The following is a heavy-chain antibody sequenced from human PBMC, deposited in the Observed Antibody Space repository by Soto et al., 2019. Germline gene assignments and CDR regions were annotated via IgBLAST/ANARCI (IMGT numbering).Heavy chain of an antibody. V-gene: IGHV1-69*01. D-gene: IGHD3-22*01. Sequence: QVQLVQSGAEVKKPGSSVKVSCKASGGTFSSYAISWVRQAPGQGLEWMGGIIPIFGTANYAQKFQGRLTITADHSTSTAYMDLSSLRSEDTAVYYCASPDDTSGYRGDAFDIWGQGTMVTVSS. CDR3: ASPDDTSGYRGDAFDI. CDR2: IIPIFGTA. J-gene: IGHJ3*02. CDR1: GGTFSSYA.